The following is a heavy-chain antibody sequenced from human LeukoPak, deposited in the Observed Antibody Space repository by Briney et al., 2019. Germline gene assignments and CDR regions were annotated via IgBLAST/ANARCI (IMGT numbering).Heavy chain of an antibody. D-gene: IGHD3-22*01. J-gene: IGHJ3*02. CDR3: AKARGLIGGAFDI. CDR2: IRYDGTNT. Sequence: GGSLRLSCAASGFSFSDYDMHWVRQAPGKGLEWVTFIRYDGTNTYADSVKGRFTISRDNSKNSLYLQMNSLRTEDTALYYCAKARGLIGGAFDIWGQGTMVIVS. CDR1: GFSFSDYD. V-gene: IGHV3-30*02.